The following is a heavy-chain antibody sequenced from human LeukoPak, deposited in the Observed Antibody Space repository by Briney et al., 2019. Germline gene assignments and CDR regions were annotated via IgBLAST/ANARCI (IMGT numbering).Heavy chain of an antibody. CDR1: GYSISSGYY. J-gene: IGHJ4*02. CDR3: ARHKDRAYFDY. CDR2: MYQSGST. V-gene: IGHV4-38-2*01. D-gene: IGHD3-16*01. Sequence: SETLSLTCAVSGYSISSGYYWGWIRQPPGKGLQWIASMYQSGSTYYNPSLKSRVTISLDTSKNQFSLKLSSVTAADTAVYYCARHKDRAYFDYWGLGTLVTVSS.